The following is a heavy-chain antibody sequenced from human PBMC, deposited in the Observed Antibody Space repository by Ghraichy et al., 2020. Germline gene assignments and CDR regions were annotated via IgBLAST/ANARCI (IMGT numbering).Heavy chain of an antibody. J-gene: IGHJ4*02. CDR2: VNGNADRT. CDR3: TKWGAQSGSYRFVDY. CDR1: GFTFSNSA. D-gene: IGHD1-26*01. Sequence: GGSLRLSCAASGFTFSNSAMDWVRQAPGKGLEWVSAVNGNADRTYYADSVKGRFTISRDNSKNTLYLQMNSLRVEDKALYYCTKWGAQSGSYRFVDYWGQGTLVTVSS. V-gene: IGHV3-23*01.